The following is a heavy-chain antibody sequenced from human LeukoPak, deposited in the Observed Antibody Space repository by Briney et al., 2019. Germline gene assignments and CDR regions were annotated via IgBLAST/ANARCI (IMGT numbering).Heavy chain of an antibody. V-gene: IGHV1-46*01. CDR2: INPSGGST. CDR3: ARGVRELRYFDWLFN. J-gene: IGHJ4*02. Sequence: ASVKVSCKASGYTFTSYYMHWVRQAPGQGLEWMGIINPSGGSTSYAQKFQGRVTMTRDTSTSTAYMELSSLRSEDTAVYYCARGVRELRYFDWLFNWGQGTLVTVSS. CDR1: GYTFTSYY. D-gene: IGHD3-9*01.